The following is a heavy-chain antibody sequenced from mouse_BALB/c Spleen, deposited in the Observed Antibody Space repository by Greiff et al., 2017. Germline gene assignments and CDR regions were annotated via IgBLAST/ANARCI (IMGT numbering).Heavy chain of an antibody. CDR2: IWTGGGT. Sequence: QVQLQQSGPGLVAPSQSLSITCTVSGFSLTSYDISWIRQPPGKGLEWLGVIWTGGGTNYNSAFMSRLSISKDNSKSQVFLKMNSLQTDDTAIYYCGREGDYDVRGFAYWGQGTLVTVSA. V-gene: IGHV2-9-2*01. CDR3: GREGDYDVRGFAY. J-gene: IGHJ3*01. D-gene: IGHD2-4*01. CDR1: GFSLTSYD.